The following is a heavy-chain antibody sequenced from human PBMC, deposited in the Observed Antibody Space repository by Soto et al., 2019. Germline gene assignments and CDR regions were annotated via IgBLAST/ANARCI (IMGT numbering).Heavy chain of an antibody. V-gene: IGHV1-2*02. J-gene: IGHJ4*02. CDR2: INPKSGGT. D-gene: IGHD1-26*01. CDR3: ARDYRYPFDY. CDR1: GYTFTGYY. Sequence: ASLTVYCTASGYTFTGYYIHWVRQAPGQGLEWMGWINPKSGGTKSVQKFQGRFTISRDNAQNSLSLQMNSLRAEDTAVYYCARDYRYPFDYWGQGTVVPVSS.